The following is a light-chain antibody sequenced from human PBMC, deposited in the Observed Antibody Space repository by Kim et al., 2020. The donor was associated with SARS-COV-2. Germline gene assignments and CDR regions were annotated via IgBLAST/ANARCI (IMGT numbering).Light chain of an antibody. CDR3: QQCYAYSLT. V-gene: IGKV1-5*03. CDR2: KAS. Sequence: ASGGDRVTITCRARQSISNSLAWYQQKPGKAPKLLIYKASNLESGVPSRFSGSGSGTEFTLTISSLQPDDFATYYCQQCYAYSLTFGGGTKVDIK. CDR1: QSISNS. J-gene: IGKJ4*01.